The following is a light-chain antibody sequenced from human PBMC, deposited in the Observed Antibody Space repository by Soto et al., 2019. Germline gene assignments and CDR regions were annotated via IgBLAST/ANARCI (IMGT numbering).Light chain of an antibody. CDR1: QTISSW. Sequence: DIQMTQSPSTLSGSVGDRVTITCRASQTISSWLAWYQQKPGKAPKLLIYKASTLKHGVPSRFSGSGSGREFTLTIRRLQPDDLATYYCQHYNSYSEACGEGTKVELK. CDR3: QHYNSYSEA. CDR2: KAS. J-gene: IGKJ1*01. V-gene: IGKV1-5*03.